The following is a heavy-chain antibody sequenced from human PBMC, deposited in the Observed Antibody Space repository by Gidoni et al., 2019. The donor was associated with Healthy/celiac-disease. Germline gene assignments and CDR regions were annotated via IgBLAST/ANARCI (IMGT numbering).Heavy chain of an antibody. Sequence: WIGESNHSGSTNYNPSLKSRVTISVDTSKNQFSLKLSSVTAADTAVYYCARNSPLYDFWSGYYGRGYYFDYWGQGTLVTVSS. CDR2: SNHSGST. CDR3: ARNSPLYDFWSGYYGRGYYFDY. J-gene: IGHJ4*02. D-gene: IGHD3-3*01. V-gene: IGHV4-34*01.